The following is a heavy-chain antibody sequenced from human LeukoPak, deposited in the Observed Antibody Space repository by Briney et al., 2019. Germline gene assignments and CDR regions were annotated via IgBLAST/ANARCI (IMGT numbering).Heavy chain of an antibody. CDR2: IIPIFGTA. CDR1: GGTFSSYA. Sequence: GSSVKVSCKASGGTFSSYAISWVRQAPGQGLEWMGGIIPIFGTANYAQKFQGRVTITTDESTSTAYMELSSLRSGDTAVYYCARAYSLYSSYFDYWGQGTLVAVSS. CDR3: ARAYSLYSSYFDY. D-gene: IGHD6-13*01. V-gene: IGHV1-69*05. J-gene: IGHJ4*02.